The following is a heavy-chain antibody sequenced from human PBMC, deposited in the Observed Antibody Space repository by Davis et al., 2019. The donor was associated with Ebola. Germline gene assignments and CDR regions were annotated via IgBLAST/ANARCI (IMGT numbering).Heavy chain of an antibody. Sequence: MPSETLSLTCTVSGGSISSSSYYWGWIRQPPGKGLEWIGSIYYSGSTYYNPSLKSRVTISVDTSKNQFSLKLTSVTAADTAVYYCARHSYYYDSSGYYSIPDYWGQGTLVTVSS. CDR2: IYYSGST. CDR1: GGSISSSSYY. D-gene: IGHD3-22*01. V-gene: IGHV4-39*01. J-gene: IGHJ4*02. CDR3: ARHSYYYDSSGYYSIPDY.